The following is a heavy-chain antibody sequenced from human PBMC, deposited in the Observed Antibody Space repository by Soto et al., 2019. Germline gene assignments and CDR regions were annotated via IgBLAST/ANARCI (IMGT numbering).Heavy chain of an antibody. CDR2: IYSGGST. CDR1: AFTFSAYD. CDR3: ARFVYYGPGY. V-gene: IGHV3-53*01. Sequence: GGSLRLSCAASAFTFSAYDMSWVRQAPGKGLEWVSVIYSGGSTYYADSVKGRFTISRDNSKNTLYLQMNSLRAEDTAVYYCARFVYYGPGYWGQGTLVTVSS. D-gene: IGHD3-10*01. J-gene: IGHJ4*02.